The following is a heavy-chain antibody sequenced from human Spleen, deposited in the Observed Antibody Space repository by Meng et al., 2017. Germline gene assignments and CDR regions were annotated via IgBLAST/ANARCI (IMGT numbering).Heavy chain of an antibody. D-gene: IGHD1-26*01. J-gene: IGHJ4*02. Sequence: QVPLQESGPGLVKPSGALSLTCAVSGGSISNSYWWSWVRQPPGQGLEWIGEIYHSGSTNYNPSLKSRVTISVDKSKNQFSLNLSSVTAADTAVYYCARWDRSGSYQVYWGQGTLVTVSS. CDR3: ARWDRSGSYQVY. CDR1: GGSISNSYW. V-gene: IGHV4-4*02. CDR2: IYHSGST.